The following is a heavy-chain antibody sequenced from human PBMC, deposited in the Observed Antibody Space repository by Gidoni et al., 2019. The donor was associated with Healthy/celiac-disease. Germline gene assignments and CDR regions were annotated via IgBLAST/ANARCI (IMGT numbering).Heavy chain of an antibody. D-gene: IGHD3-10*01. Sequence: QVQLQESGPGLVKPSETLSLTCTVSGGSVSSGSYYWSWIRQPPGKGLEWIGDIYYSGSTNSLPSLKSRVTISVDTSKNQFSLKLSSVTAADTAVYYCARYYMEMGYLNYYYYGMDVWGQGTTVTVSS. CDR2: IYYSGST. CDR1: GGSVSSGSYY. V-gene: IGHV4-61*01. CDR3: ARYYMEMGYLNYYYYGMDV. J-gene: IGHJ6*02.